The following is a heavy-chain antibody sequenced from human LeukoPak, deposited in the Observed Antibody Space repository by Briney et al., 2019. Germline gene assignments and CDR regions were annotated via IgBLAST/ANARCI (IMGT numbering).Heavy chain of an antibody. CDR3: AKDSSSTRSFDY. J-gene: IGHJ4*02. CDR2: ISFDGSNK. CDR1: GFTFSSYS. Sequence: PGGSLRLSCAASGFTFSSYSMNWVRQAPGKGLEWVTTISFDGSNKYYADSVKGRFTISRDNSKNALYLQMNSLRAEDSALYYCAKDSSSTRSFDYWGQGTLVTVSS. D-gene: IGHD2-2*01. V-gene: IGHV3-30*18.